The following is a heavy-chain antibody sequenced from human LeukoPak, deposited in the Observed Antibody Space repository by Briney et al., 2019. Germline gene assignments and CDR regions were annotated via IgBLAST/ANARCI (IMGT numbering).Heavy chain of an antibody. CDR3: ACQIEVGATHGGYYYYMDV. CDR2: IIPMFGTA. CDR1: GGTFSSYA. D-gene: IGHD1-26*01. Sequence: GASVKVSCKASGGTFSSYAISWVRQAPGQGLEWMGGIIPMFGTANYAQKFQGRVTITADKSTSTAYMELSSLRSEDTAVYYCACQIEVGATHGGYYYYMDVWGKGTTVTVSS. J-gene: IGHJ6*03. V-gene: IGHV1-69*06.